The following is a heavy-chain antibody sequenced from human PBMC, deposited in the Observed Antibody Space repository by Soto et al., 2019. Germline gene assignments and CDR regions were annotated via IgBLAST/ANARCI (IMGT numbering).Heavy chain of an antibody. Sequence: PGESLKISCKGSVYSFTSYWIGWVRHMPGKGLEWMGIIYPGDSDTRYSPSFQGQVTISADKSISTAYLQWSSLKASDTAMYYCATVRIAAAGTKVGWFEPWGQGTLVIVSS. CDR2: IYPGDSDT. J-gene: IGHJ5*02. D-gene: IGHD6-13*01. CDR3: ATVRIAAAGTKVGWFEP. CDR1: VYSFTSYW. V-gene: IGHV5-51*01.